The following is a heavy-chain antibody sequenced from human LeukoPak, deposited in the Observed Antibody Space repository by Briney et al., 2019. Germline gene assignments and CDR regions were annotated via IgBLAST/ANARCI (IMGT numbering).Heavy chain of an antibody. J-gene: IGHJ6*03. Sequence: ASVKVSCKASGYTFTSYDINWVRQATGQGLEWMGWMNPNSGNTGYAQKFQGRVTMTRNTSISTAYTELSSLRSEDTAVYYCARESMSSSWSYYYYYYMDVWGKGTTVTISS. CDR3: ARESMSSSWSYYYYYYMDV. D-gene: IGHD6-13*01. CDR1: GYTFTSYD. CDR2: MNPNSGNT. V-gene: IGHV1-8*01.